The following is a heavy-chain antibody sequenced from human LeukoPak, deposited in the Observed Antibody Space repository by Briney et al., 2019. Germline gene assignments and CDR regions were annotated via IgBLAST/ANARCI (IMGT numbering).Heavy chain of an antibody. CDR2: IITIFGTA. CDR3: ARDKIFGVVIIQENWLDP. J-gene: IGHJ5*02. Sequence: SVKVSCKASGGTFSSYAISWVRQAPGQGLEWMGGIITIFGTANYAQKFQSRVTITADESTSTAYMELSSLRSEDTAVYYCARDKIFGVVIIQENWLDPWGQGTLVTVSS. D-gene: IGHD3-3*01. V-gene: IGHV1-69*13. CDR1: GGTFSSYA.